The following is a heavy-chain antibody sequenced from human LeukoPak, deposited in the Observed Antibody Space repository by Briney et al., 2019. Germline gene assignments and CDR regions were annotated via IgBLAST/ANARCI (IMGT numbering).Heavy chain of an antibody. D-gene: IGHD3-9*01. V-gene: IGHV3-48*01. Sequence: GGSLRLSCAASGFTFSSHSMNWVRQAPGKGLEWVSYISRSSSTIYYADSVKGRFTISRDNAKNSLYLQMNSLRGEDTDVYYCATHNYDILTGYFYWGQGTLVTVSS. CDR1: GFTFSSHS. CDR2: ISRSSSTI. CDR3: ATHNYDILTGYFY. J-gene: IGHJ4*02.